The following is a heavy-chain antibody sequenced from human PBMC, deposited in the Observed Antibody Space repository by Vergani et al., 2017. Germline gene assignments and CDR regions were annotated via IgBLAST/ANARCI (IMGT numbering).Heavy chain of an antibody. Sequence: VQLVESGGGLVKPGGSLRLSCAASGFTLSSYGMHWVRQAPGKGLEWVAVISYDGSNKYYADSVKGRFTISRDNSKNTLYLQMNSLRAEDTAVYYCAKDRDPGAGTHLDYWGQGTLVTVSS. CDR2: ISYDGSNK. CDR3: AKDRDPGAGTHLDY. CDR1: GFTLSSYG. J-gene: IGHJ4*02. D-gene: IGHD6-19*01. V-gene: IGHV3-30*18.